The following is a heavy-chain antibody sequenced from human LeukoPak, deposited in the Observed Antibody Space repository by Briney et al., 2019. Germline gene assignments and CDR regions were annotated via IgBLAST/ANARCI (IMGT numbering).Heavy chain of an antibody. CDR3: AKDMAQWLVRGGNWFDP. V-gene: IGHV3-9*01. CDR1: GCTFDDYA. Sequence: PGGSLRLSCAASGCTFDDYAMHWVRQAPGKGLEWVSGISWNSGSIGYADSVKGRFTISRDNAKNSLYLQMNSLRAEDTALYYCAKDMAQWLVRGGNWFDPWGQGTLVTVSS. CDR2: ISWNSGSI. J-gene: IGHJ5*02. D-gene: IGHD6-19*01.